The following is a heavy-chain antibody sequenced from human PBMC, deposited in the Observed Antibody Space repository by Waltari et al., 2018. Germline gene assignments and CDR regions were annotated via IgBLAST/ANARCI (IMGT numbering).Heavy chain of an antibody. D-gene: IGHD6-19*01. CDR1: GGSISSYY. Sequence: QVQLQESGPGLVKPSETLSLTCTVSGGSISSYYWSWIRQPPGKGLEWIGYIYYSGSTNYNPSRKSRVTISVDTSKNQFSLKLSSVTAADTAVYYCAREARYSSVTGVYYFDYWGQGTLVTVSS. V-gene: IGHV4-59*01. CDR3: AREARYSSVTGVYYFDY. CDR2: IYYSGST. J-gene: IGHJ4*02.